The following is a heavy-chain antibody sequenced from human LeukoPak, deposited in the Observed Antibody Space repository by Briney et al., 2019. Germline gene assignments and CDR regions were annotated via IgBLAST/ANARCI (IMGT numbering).Heavy chain of an antibody. Sequence: SQTLSLTCTVSGGSISSGSYYWSWIRQPAGKGLEWIGRIYTSGSTNYSPSLKSRVTISVDTSKNQFSLKLSSVTAADTAVYYCARTAVRWSNYFDYWGQGTLVTVSS. CDR3: ARTAVRWSNYFDY. J-gene: IGHJ4*02. D-gene: IGHD2-8*01. V-gene: IGHV4-61*02. CDR1: GGSISSGSYY. CDR2: IYTSGST.